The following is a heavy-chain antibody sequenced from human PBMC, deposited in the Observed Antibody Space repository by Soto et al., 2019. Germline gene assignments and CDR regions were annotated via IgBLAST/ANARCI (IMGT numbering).Heavy chain of an antibody. V-gene: IGHV4-61*01. Sequence: QVQLQQWGAGLLKPSETLSLTCAVYGGSVSSGSYYWSWIRQPPGKGLEWIGYIYYSGSTNYNPSLKSRVTISVDTSKNQFSLKLSSVTAADTAVYYCARDGGGSYGFDAFDIWGQGTMVTVSS. CDR1: GGSVSSGSYY. J-gene: IGHJ3*02. CDR2: IYYSGST. D-gene: IGHD1-26*01. CDR3: ARDGGGSYGFDAFDI.